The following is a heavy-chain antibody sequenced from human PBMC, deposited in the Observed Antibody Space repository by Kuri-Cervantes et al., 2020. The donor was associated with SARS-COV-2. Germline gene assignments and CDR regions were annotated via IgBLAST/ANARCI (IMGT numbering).Heavy chain of an antibody. J-gene: IGHJ4*02. D-gene: IGHD7-27*01. CDR3: AGSATGEGDY. Sequence: AVKVSCKASGGTFSSYAISWVRQAPGQGLEWMGRIIPILGTANYAQTFQGRVTITADNSTSTAYMELSSLRSEDTAVYYCAGSATGEGDYWGQGTLVTVSS. CDR2: IIPILGTA. CDR1: GGTFSSYA. V-gene: IGHV1-69*04.